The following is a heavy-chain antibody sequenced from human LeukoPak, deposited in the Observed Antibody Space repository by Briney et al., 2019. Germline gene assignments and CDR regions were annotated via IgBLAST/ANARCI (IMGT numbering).Heavy chain of an antibody. CDR2: IKSDGST. CDR3: ARAAYHYYYMDV. J-gene: IGHJ6*03. Sequence: GSLRLSCAASGFTFSSYWMHWVRQTPGKGLVWVSRIKSDGSTIYADSVKGRFTISRDNAKNSLYLQMNSLRAEDTALYYCARAAYHYYYMDVWGKGTTVTISS. V-gene: IGHV3-74*01. CDR1: GFTFSSYW.